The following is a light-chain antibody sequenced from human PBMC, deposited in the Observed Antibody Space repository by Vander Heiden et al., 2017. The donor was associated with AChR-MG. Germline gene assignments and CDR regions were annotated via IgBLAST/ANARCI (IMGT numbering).Light chain of an antibody. J-gene: IGLJ1*01. Sequence: SALTPPASVSGSPGQSLTISCTGTSSDVGGYNYVSWYQQHPGKAPKLMSYDVSKRPSGVSNRFSGSKSGNTASLTISGLQAEDEADYYCSSYTSSSTRVFGTGTKVTVL. CDR3: SSYTSSSTRV. CDR1: SSDVGGYNY. CDR2: DVS. V-gene: IGLV2-14*01.